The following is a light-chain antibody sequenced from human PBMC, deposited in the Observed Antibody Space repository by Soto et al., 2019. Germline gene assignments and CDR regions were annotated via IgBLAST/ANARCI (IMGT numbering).Light chain of an antibody. CDR2: GAS. V-gene: IGKV3-15*01. CDR1: QSVSSSY. Sequence: EIVLTQSPGTLSLSPWERATLSCRASQSVSSSYLAWYQQKPGQAPRLLIYGASTRATGIPARFSGSGSGTEFTLTISSLQSEDFAVYYCQQYNNWPLKTFGQGTKVDI. J-gene: IGKJ1*01. CDR3: QQYNNWPLKT.